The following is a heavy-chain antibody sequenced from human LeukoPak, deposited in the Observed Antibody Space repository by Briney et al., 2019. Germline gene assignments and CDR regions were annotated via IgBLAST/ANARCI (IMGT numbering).Heavy chain of an antibody. CDR3: GRSRRASWLLSS. J-gene: IGHJ5*02. D-gene: IGHD2-15*01. Sequence: SETLSLTCTVSGGSISSGDYYWSWVRQPPGQGLGWFGFIYYSGSSYYNPYLKSRFTISVDRPKNPFFLSVTSLADADAAVYYCGRSRRASWLLSSWGQVTPV. CDR1: GGSISSGDYY. CDR2: IYYSGSS. V-gene: IGHV4-30-4*01.